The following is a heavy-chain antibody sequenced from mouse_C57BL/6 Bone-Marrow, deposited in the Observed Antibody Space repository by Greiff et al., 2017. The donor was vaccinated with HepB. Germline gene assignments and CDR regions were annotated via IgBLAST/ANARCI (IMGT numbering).Heavy chain of an antibody. Sequence: EVQLQQSGPELVKPGASVKISCKASGYTFTDYYMNWVKQSHGKSLEWIGDINPNNGGTSYNQKFKGKATLTVDKSSSTAYMELRSLTSEDSAVYYCARVGNYNYWGQGTTLTVSS. V-gene: IGHV1-26*01. J-gene: IGHJ2*01. CDR3: ARVGNYNY. D-gene: IGHD2-1*01. CDR1: GYTFTDYY. CDR2: INPNNGGT.